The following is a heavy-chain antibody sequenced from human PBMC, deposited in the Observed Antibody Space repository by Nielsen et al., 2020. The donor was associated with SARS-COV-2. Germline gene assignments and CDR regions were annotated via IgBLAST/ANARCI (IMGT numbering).Heavy chain of an antibody. CDR3: ARDLQYYGMDV. J-gene: IGHJ6*02. CDR2: IYSGGST. V-gene: IGHV3-53*01. Sequence: GGSLRLSCAASGFTFSSNYMSWVRQAPGKGLEWVSAIYSGGSTYYADSVKGRFTISRDNSKNTLYLQMNSLRAEDTAVYYCARDLQYYGMDVWGQGTTVTVSS. CDR1: GFTFSSNY.